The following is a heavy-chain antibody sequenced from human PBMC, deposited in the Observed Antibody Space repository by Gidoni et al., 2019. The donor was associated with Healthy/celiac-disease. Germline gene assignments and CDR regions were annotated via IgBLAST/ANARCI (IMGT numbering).Heavy chain of an antibody. D-gene: IGHD1-26*01. CDR1: VSPFSSYA. CDR2: ISYDGSNK. Sequence: QVQMVVSGGGVVRPGSALGLPWEAPVSPFSSYAMHWVRQAPGKGLEWVAVISYDGSNKYYADSVKGRFTISRDNSKNTLYLQMNSLRAEDTAVYYCAGIVGATYAFDIWGQGTMVTVSS. J-gene: IGHJ3*02. CDR3: AGIVGATYAFDI. V-gene: IGHV3-30-3*01.